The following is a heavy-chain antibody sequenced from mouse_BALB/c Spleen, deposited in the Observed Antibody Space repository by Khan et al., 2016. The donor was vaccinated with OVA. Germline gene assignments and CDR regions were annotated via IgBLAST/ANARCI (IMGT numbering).Heavy chain of an antibody. J-gene: IGHJ2*01. V-gene: IGHV3-2*02. CDR1: GYSITSGYG. D-gene: IGHD1-2*01. CDR2: ISYSGST. CDR3: ARTARIKY. Sequence: QLEELGPGLVKPSQSLSLTCTVTGYSITSGYGWNWIRQSPGNKLEWMGYISYSGSTNYNPSLKSRISITRDTSKNQFFLQLNSVTTEDTATYYCARTARIKYWGQGTTLTVSS.